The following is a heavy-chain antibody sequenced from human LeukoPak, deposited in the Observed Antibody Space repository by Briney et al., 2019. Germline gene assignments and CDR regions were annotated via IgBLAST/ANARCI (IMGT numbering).Heavy chain of an antibody. V-gene: IGHV3-33*01. CDR1: GFTFSSYG. Sequence: GGSLRLSCAASGFTFSSYGMHWVRQAPGKGLEWVAVIWYDGSNKYYADSVKGRFTISRDNSKNTLYLQMNSLRAEDTAVYYCARGDPGSYYFDYWGQGTLVTVSS. CDR2: IWYDGSNK. D-gene: IGHD1-26*01. J-gene: IGHJ4*02. CDR3: ARGDPGSYYFDY.